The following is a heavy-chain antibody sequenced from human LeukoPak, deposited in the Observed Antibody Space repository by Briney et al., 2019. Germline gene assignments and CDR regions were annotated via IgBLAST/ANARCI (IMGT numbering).Heavy chain of an antibody. V-gene: IGHV4-59*01. CDR2: IYYSGST. Sequence: PSETLSLTCTVSGGSISSYYWSWIRQPPGKGLEWIGYIYYSGSTNYNPSLKSRVTISVDTSKNQFSLKLSSVTAADTAVYYCARDISSGWYSGWFEPWGQGPLVTVSS. J-gene: IGHJ5*02. D-gene: IGHD6-19*01. CDR1: GGSISSYY. CDR3: ARDISSGWYSGWFEP.